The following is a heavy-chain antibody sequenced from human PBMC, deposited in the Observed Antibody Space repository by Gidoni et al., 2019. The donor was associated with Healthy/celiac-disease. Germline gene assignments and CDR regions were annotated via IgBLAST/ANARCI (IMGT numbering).Heavy chain of an antibody. CDR1: GFTFGHDW. D-gene: IGHD3-3*01. CDR2: IKSKTDGGTT. V-gene: IGHV3-15*01. J-gene: IGHJ5*02. Sequence: EVQLVESGGGVVKPGGSLRLSCAASGFTFGHDWMICVRQAPGKGLEWVGRIKSKTDGGTTDYAAPVKGRFTISRDDSKNTLYLQMNSLKTEDTAVYYCTTDTFWSGYYYWLPETNWFDPWGQGTLVTVSS. CDR3: TTDTFWSGYYYWLPETNWFDP.